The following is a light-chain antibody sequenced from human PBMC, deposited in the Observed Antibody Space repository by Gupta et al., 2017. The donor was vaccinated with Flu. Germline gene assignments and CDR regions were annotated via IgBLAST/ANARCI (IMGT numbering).Light chain of an antibody. V-gene: IGLV2-11*01. CDR1: SSDVGTYNY. CDR3: YYYTGYHIWV. J-gene: IGLJ3*02. CDR2: DVS. Sequence: QSAVIQPRSVSTFPGQTVTISCGGASSDVGTYNYVSWYQQYPGKAPKVRMFDVSKRPSGVPSRFSGSRSGDKASLTISGLQPEDEADYYCYYYTGYHIWVFGGGTTLT.